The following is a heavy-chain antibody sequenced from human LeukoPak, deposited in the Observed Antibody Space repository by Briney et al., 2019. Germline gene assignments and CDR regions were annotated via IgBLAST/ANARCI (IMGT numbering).Heavy chain of an antibody. V-gene: IGHV3-30*02. J-gene: IGHJ4*02. CDR2: IRYDGSNK. Sequence: GGSLRLSCAASGFTFSSYGMHWVRQAPGKGLEWVAFIRYDGSNKYYADSVKGRFTISRDNSKNALYLQMNSLRAEDTAVYYCAKPDLTVTTTWYFDYWGQGTLVTVSS. D-gene: IGHD4-11*01. CDR1: GFTFSSYG. CDR3: AKPDLTVTTTWYFDY.